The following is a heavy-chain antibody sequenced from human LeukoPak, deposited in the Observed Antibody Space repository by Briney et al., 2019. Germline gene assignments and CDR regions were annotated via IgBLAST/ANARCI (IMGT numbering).Heavy chain of an antibody. V-gene: IGHV3-48*04. D-gene: IGHD5-18*01. CDR3: ARVRYNSGYIFDY. CDR2: IGSGGSPI. CDR1: GFTFSSYS. Sequence: GGSLRLSCAASGFTFSSYSMNWVRQAPGKGLEWVSYIGSGGSPIYYADSVRGRFSISRDNAKNSLYLQMSSLRAEDTAVYYCARVRYNSGYIFDYWGQGALVTVSS. J-gene: IGHJ4*02.